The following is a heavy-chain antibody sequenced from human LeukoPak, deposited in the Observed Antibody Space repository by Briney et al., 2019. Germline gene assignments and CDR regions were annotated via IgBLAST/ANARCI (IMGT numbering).Heavy chain of an antibody. CDR3: ASPVYSGSYPPDY. CDR2: ISSSSSTI. CDR1: GFTFSSYS. V-gene: IGHV3-48*01. D-gene: IGHD1-26*01. Sequence: HSGGSPRLSCAASGFTFSSYSMNWVRQAPGKGLECISYISSSSSTIYYADSVKGRFTISRDNAKNSLYLQMNSLRAEDTAVYYCASPVYSGSYPPDYWGQGTLVTVSS. J-gene: IGHJ4*02.